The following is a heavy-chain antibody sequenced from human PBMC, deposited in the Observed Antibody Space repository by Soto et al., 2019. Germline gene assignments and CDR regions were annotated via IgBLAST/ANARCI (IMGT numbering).Heavy chain of an antibody. J-gene: IGHJ5*02. CDR3: AGCRDFWSGYCNWFDP. V-gene: IGHV4-30-4*01. Sequence: QVQLQESGPGLVKPSQTLSLTCTVSGGSISSGDYYWSWIRQPPGKGLEWIGYIYYSGSTYYNPSVMSGVTMSVDTSKNQFSLKLSSVTAADTAVYYCAGCRDFWSGYCNWFDPWGQGTLVTVSS. D-gene: IGHD3-3*01. CDR2: IYYSGST. CDR1: GGSISSGDYY.